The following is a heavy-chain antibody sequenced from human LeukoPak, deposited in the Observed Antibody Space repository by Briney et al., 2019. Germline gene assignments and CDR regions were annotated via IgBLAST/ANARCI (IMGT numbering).Heavy chain of an antibody. CDR1: GFTFSSYW. J-gene: IGHJ4*02. V-gene: IGHV3-7*01. CDR3: ARDHSGWYVDY. CDR2: IKQDGSEK. Sequence: PGGSLRLSCAASGFTFSSYWMSWVRQAPGKGLEWVANIKQDGSEKYYADSVKGRFTISRDISKDTVYLQMDSLRAEDTAVYYCARDHSGWYVDYWGQGTLVTVSS. D-gene: IGHD6-19*01.